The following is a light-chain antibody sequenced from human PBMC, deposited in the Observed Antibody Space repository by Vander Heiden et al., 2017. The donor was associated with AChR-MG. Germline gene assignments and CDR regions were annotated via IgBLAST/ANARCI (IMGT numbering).Light chain of an antibody. J-gene: IGKJ1*01. V-gene: IGKV1-33*01. CDR3: QQYDNLPWT. CDR2: DAS. Sequence: DIQMSHSPSSLSASVGDRVTITCQASQGIGNYLDWYQQKPGKAPKLLIYDASNLETGVPSRFSGSGSGTEFTLTISSLQPEDIATYYCQQYDNLPWTFGQGTKVEIK. CDR1: QGIGNY.